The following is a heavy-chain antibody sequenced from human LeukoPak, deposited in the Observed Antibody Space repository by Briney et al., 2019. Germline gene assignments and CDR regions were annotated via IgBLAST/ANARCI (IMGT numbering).Heavy chain of an antibody. CDR1: GGSISSSSYY. CDR2: IYYSGST. CDR3: ARWGRAGSGSYYYFDY. J-gene: IGHJ4*02. Sequence: SETLSLTCTVSGGSISSSSYYWGWIRQPPGKGLEWIGSIYYSGSTYYNPSLKSRVTISVDTSKNQFSLKPSSVTAADTAVYYCARWGRAGSGSYYYFDYWGQGTLVTVSS. V-gene: IGHV4-39*01. D-gene: IGHD3-10*01.